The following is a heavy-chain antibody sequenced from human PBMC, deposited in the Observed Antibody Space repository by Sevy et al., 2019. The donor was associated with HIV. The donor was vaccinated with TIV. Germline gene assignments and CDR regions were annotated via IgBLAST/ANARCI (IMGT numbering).Heavy chain of an antibody. CDR1: GYSFTGFY. D-gene: IGHD2-15*01. Sequence: ASVKVSCKTSGYSFTGFYIHWVRQAPGKGLEGMGWINPYSGGTYYTQNFQGRVTMTRDTSISTAYMELSRLRSDDTAMYYCARLAARWGQGTRVTVSS. CDR3: ARLAAR. CDR2: INPYSGGT. V-gene: IGHV1-2*02. J-gene: IGHJ4*02.